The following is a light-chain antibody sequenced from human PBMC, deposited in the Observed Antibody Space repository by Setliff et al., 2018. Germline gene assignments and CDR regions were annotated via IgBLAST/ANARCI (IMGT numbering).Light chain of an antibody. CDR2: DVS. CDR1: SSDVGGYNY. Sequence: QSALAQPASVSGSPGQSITISCTGTSSDVGGYNYVSWYQQHPGKAPKLMIYDVSKRPSGVPDRFSGSKSGTSASLAISGLRSEDEADYYCAAWDDSLSGLVFGTGTKVTVL. J-gene: IGLJ1*01. CDR3: AAWDDSLSGLV. V-gene: IGLV2-14*03.